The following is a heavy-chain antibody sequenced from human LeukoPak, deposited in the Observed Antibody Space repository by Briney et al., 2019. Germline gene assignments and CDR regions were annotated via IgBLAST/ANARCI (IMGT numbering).Heavy chain of an antibody. CDR3: ARQRQQWLVGNWFDP. CDR1: GGSISSSSYY. D-gene: IGHD6-19*01. V-gene: IGHV4-39*01. J-gene: IGHJ5*02. Sequence: PSETLSLTCTVSGGSISSSSYYWGWIRQPPGKGLEWIVSIYYSGSTYYNPSLKSRVTISVDTSKNQFSLKLSSVTAADTAVYYCARQRQQWLVGNWFDPWGQGTLVTVSS. CDR2: IYYSGST.